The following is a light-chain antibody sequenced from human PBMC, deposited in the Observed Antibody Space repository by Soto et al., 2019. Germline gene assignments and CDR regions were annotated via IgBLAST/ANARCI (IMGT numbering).Light chain of an antibody. CDR3: QQYGTSPPLT. J-gene: IGKJ4*01. V-gene: IGKV3-20*01. CDR1: QSVSNYY. Sequence: EIVLMQSPGTLSLSPGERATLSCRASQSVSNYYVAWYQQKPGQAPRLLIAGASSRATGIPDRFSGSGSGTDFTLTISRLEPEDFAVYYCQQYGTSPPLTFGGGTKVEIK. CDR2: GAS.